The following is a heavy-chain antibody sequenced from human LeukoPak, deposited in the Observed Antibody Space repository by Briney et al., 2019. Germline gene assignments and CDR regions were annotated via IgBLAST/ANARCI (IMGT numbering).Heavy chain of an antibody. D-gene: IGHD3-16*01. CDR2: IYTSGST. Sequence: SETLSLTCTVSGGSISSGSYYWSWIRQPAGKGLEWIGRIYTSGSTNYNPSLKSRVAISVDTSKNQFSRRLTSVTAADTALYYCARWGEVYWYFDLWGRGTLVTVSS. CDR3: ARWGEVYWYFDL. CDR1: GGSISSGSYY. J-gene: IGHJ2*01. V-gene: IGHV4-61*02.